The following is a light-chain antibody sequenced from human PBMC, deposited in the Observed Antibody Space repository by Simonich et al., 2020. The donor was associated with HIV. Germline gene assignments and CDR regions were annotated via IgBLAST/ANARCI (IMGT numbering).Light chain of an antibody. CDR1: SSNVGYYNY. CDR2: DVT. CDR3: CSYAGGYTYV. Sequence: QSALTQPRSVSGSPGQSVTISCTGTSSNVGYYNYVSWYQQHPGKAPKLMIYDVTKRPSGVSDRFSGSKSGNTASLTISGLQAEDEADYHCCSYAGGYTYVFGSGTKVTVL. V-gene: IGLV2-11*01. J-gene: IGLJ1*01.